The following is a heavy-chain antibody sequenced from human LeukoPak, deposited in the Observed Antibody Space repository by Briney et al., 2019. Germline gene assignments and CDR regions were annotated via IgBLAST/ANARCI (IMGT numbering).Heavy chain of an antibody. V-gene: IGHV4-39*07. J-gene: IGHJ4*02. Sequence: PSETLSLTCTVSGGSISSSSYYWGWIRQPPGEGLEWIGSIYYSGSTYYNPSLKSRVTISVDTSKNQFSLKLSSVTAADTAVYYCARGPDTSGAYFDYWGQGTLVTVSS. CDR3: ARGPDTSGAYFDY. CDR1: GGSISSSSYY. CDR2: IYYSGST. D-gene: IGHD3-22*01.